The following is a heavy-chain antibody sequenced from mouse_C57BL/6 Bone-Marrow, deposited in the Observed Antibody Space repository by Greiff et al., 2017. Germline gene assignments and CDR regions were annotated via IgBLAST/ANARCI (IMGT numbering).Heavy chain of an antibody. Sequence: QVQLQQPGAELVMPGASVKLSCKASGYTFTSYWMHWVKQRPGQGLEWIGEIDPSDSYTNYNQKFKGKSTLTVDKSSSTAYMQLSSLTSEDSAVYYCARRQDSPYFDYWGQGTTLTVSS. J-gene: IGHJ2*01. V-gene: IGHV1-69*01. CDR2: IDPSDSYT. CDR1: GYTFTSYW. CDR3: ARRQDSPYFDY. D-gene: IGHD3-2*01.